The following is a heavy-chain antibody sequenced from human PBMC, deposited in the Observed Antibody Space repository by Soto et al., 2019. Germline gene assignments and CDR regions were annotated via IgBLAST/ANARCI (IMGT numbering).Heavy chain of an antibody. CDR1: GGSFSGYY. Sequence: QVQLQQWGAGLLKPSETLSLTCAVYGGSFSGYYWSWIRQPPGKGLEWIGEINHSGSTNYNPSLKSRVTISVDTSKNQFSLKLSSVTAADTAVYYCAREGRLIAAAGEYYYYYYGMDVWGQGTTVTVSS. V-gene: IGHV4-34*01. D-gene: IGHD6-13*01. CDR3: AREGRLIAAAGEYYYYYYGMDV. CDR2: INHSGST. J-gene: IGHJ6*02.